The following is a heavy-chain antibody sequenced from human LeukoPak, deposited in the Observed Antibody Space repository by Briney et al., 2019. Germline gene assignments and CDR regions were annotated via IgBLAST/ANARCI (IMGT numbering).Heavy chain of an antibody. CDR1: GFTVSSNY. CDR3: AGGIGGFYDSSGYYNY. Sequence: PGGSLRLSCAPSGFTVSSNYMSWLRHAPGKGLEWVSVIYSGVKTYHAESVKGRFTISRDNSKNTLFLQMNSLRAEDTAVYYCAGGIGGFYDSSGYYNYWGQGTLVTVSS. J-gene: IGHJ4*02. V-gene: IGHV3-53*01. D-gene: IGHD3-22*01. CDR2: IYSGVKT.